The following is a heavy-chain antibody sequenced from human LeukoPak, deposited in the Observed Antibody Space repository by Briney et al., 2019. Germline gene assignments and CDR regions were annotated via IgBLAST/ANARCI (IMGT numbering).Heavy chain of an antibody. D-gene: IGHD4-17*01. CDR1: GFTFSSYA. J-gene: IGHJ3*02. V-gene: IGHV3-23*01. CDR2: ISGSGGST. Sequence: GGSLRLSCAASGFTFSSYAKSWVRQAPGKGLEWVSAISGSGGSTYYADSVKGRFTISRDNSKNTLYLQMNSLRAEDTAVYYCAKGPDYGDYGRAFDIWGQGTMVTVSS. CDR3: AKGPDYGDYGRAFDI.